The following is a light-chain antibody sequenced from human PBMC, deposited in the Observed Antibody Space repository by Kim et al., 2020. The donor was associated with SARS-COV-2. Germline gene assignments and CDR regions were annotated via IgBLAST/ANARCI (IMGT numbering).Light chain of an antibody. CDR2: DVS. Sequence: PGQSITISCTGTSSDVGGYNYVSLYQQHPGKAPKLMIYDVSNRPSGVSNRFSGSKSGNTASLTISGLQAEDEADYYCSSYTSSSTRVFGGGTQLTVL. V-gene: IGLV2-14*03. CDR3: SSYTSSSTRV. CDR1: SSDVGGYNY. J-gene: IGLJ3*02.